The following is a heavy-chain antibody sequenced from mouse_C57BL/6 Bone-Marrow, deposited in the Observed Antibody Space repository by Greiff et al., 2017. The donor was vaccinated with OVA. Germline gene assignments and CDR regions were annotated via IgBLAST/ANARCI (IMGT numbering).Heavy chain of an antibody. CDR1: GYSFTGYY. J-gene: IGHJ4*01. CDR3: ARGGYYYAMDY. V-gene: IGHV1-42*01. CDR2: INPSTGGT. Sequence: EVKLQESGPELVKPGASVKISCKASGYSFTGYYMNWVKQSPEKSLEWIGEINPSTGGTTYNQKFKAKATLTVDKSSSTAYMQLKSLTSEDSAVYYCARGGYYYAMDYWGQGTSVTVSS.